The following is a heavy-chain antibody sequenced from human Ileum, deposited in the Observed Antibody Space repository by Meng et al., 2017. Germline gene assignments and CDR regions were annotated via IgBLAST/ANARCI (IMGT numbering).Heavy chain of an antibody. CDR3: ARDSGWFDR. Sequence: HVQLQGSGPRLVRPSETLSLTLHFSIGSVNSCLHYLGWIRPPPGKGLECIGYIYYSGSINYNPSLNSRVTISVDTSKNQFSLNLSSVTAADTAVYYCARDSGWFDRWGQGTLVTVSS. J-gene: IGHJ5*02. V-gene: IGHV4-61*01. CDR2: IYYSGSI. CDR1: IGSVNSCLHY.